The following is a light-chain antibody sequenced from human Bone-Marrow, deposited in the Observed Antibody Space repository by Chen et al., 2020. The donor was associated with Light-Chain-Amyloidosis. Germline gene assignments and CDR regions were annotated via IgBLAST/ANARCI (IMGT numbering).Light chain of an antibody. CDR3: QVWDRSSDRPG. CDR2: DDS. V-gene: IGLV3-21*02. J-gene: IGLJ3*02. Sequence: SYVLTQPSSVSVSPVQTATIACGGNKIGATSVHGYQQTPGQAPLLVVYDDSDRPSGIPERWAGSNSGNTATLTSSRVEAGDEADYDCQVWDRSSDRPGFGGGTKLTVL. CDR1: KIGATS.